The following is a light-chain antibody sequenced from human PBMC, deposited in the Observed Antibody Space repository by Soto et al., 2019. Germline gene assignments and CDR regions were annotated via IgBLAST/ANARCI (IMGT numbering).Light chain of an antibody. J-gene: IGLJ1*01. CDR2: DVS. CDR3: SSYAGSSNV. Sequence: QSVLTQPASVSGSPGQSITISCTGTSSDVDTYNYVSWYQHHPGKAPKLMIYDVSNRPSGVSTRFSGSKSGNTASLTISGLQAEDEADYYCSSYAGSSNVFGTGTKVTVL. CDR1: SSDVDTYNY. V-gene: IGLV2-14*01.